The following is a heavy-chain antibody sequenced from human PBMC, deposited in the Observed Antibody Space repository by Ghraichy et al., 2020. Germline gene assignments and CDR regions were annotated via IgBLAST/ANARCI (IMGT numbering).Heavy chain of an antibody. CDR2: ISSSSYI. CDR1: GFTFSSYS. J-gene: IGHJ6*02. Sequence: GGSLRFSCAASGFTFSSYSMNWVRQAPGKGLEWVSSISSSSYIYYADSVKGRFTISRDNAKNSLYLQMNSLRAEDTAVYDCLSWREVGAKYGMDVWGQGTTVTVSS. CDR3: LSWREVGAKYGMDV. D-gene: IGHD1-26*01. V-gene: IGHV3-21*01.